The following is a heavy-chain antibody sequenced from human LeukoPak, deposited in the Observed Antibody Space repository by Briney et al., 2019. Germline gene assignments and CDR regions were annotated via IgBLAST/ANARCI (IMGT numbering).Heavy chain of an antibody. CDR1: GGTFSSYA. CDR3: AREVRGLANNWFDP. J-gene: IGHJ5*02. Sequence: GASVKVSCKASGGTFSSYAISWVRQAPGQGLERMGRIIPILGIANYAQKFQGRVTITADKSTSTAYMELSSLRSEDTAVYYCAREVRGLANNWFDPWGQGTLVTVSS. CDR2: IIPILGIA. D-gene: IGHD3-10*01. V-gene: IGHV1-69*04.